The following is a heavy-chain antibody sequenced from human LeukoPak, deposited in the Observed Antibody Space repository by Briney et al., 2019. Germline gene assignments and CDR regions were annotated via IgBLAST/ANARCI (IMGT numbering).Heavy chain of an antibody. D-gene: IGHD6-19*01. CDR3: ARQRSVAGRDDY. CDR1: GGSISSSSYY. CDR2: IYYSGST. J-gene: IGHJ4*02. V-gene: IGHV4-39*01. Sequence: SETLSLTCTVSGGSISSSSYYWGWIRQPPGKGLEWIGSIYYSGSTYYNPSLKSRVTISVDTSKNQISLKLSSVTAADTAVYYCARQRSVAGRDDYWGQGTPVTVSS.